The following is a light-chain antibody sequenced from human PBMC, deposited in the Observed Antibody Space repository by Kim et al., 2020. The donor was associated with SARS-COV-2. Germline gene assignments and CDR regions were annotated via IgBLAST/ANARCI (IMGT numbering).Light chain of an antibody. CDR1: QPFTRFY. Sequence: SPGERPTLSCSASQPFTRFYLPWYPHKPGQAPRLLIYNSSKRATGIPDRFSGSGSGTDFTLTISRLEPEDFAVYYCQQYGTSPKTFGPGTKVDIK. V-gene: IGKV3-20*01. CDR2: NSS. CDR3: QQYGTSPKT. J-gene: IGKJ1*01.